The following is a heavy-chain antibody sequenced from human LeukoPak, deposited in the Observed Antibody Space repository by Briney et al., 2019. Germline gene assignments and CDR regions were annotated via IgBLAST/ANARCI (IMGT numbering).Heavy chain of an antibody. CDR2: INDSGST. V-gene: IGHV4-34*01. CDR1: SVSFSGYY. D-gene: IGHD4-11*01. Sequence: SETLSLTCAVYSVSFSGYYWSWIRQPPGKGLEWIGDINDSGSTNYNPSVKSRVTISVDTSKYQFSLKLNFATAADTAFYYCATTHDYTRGGYDYWGLGTLVTVSS. CDR3: ATTHDYTRGGYDY. J-gene: IGHJ4*02.